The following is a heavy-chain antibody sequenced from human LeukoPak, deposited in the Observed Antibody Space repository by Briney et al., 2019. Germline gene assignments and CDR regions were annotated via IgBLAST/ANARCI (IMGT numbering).Heavy chain of an antibody. V-gene: IGHV4-39*01. J-gene: IGHJ3*02. CDR1: GGSISSSSYY. D-gene: IGHD3-3*01. Sequence: SETLSLTCTVSGGSISSSSYYWGWIRQPPGKGLEWIGSIYYSGSTYYNPSLKSRVTISVDTSKNQFSPKLSSVTAADTAVYYCASSRLRFLEWLSPDDAFDIWGQGTMVTVSS. CDR3: ASSRLRFLEWLSPDDAFDI. CDR2: IYYSGST.